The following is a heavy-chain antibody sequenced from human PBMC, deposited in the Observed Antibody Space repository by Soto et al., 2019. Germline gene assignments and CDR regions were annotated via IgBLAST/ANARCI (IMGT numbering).Heavy chain of an antibody. CDR1: GFTFHDFA. Sequence: VQLVESGGGLVQPGKSPRISCAASGFTFHDFAMHWVRQAPGKGLEWVSGISWNSGSMGYADSVNGRVTISRDNAMNSLYLQMNSLRAEDTALYYCAKDKGYNWNDVAAFDIWGQGTMVTVSS. CDR2: ISWNSGSM. D-gene: IGHD1-20*01. V-gene: IGHV3-9*01. J-gene: IGHJ3*02. CDR3: AKDKGYNWNDVAAFDI.